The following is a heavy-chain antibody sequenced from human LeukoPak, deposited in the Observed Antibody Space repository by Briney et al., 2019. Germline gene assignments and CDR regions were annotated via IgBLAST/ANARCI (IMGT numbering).Heavy chain of an antibody. J-gene: IGHJ4*02. Sequence: GGSLRLSCAASGFSFSTSVMNWVRQAPGKGLEWVSSISSDNSYIYYADSVRGRFTISRDNAKNSLRLQMSSLRVDDTAVYFCARGPAAIDNWGQGALVTVSS. D-gene: IGHD2-2*01. CDR2: ISSDNSYI. V-gene: IGHV3-21*06. CDR3: ARGPAAIDN. CDR1: GFSFSTSV.